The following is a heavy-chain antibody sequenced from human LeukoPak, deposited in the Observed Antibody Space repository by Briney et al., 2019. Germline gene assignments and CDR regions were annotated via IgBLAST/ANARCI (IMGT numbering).Heavy chain of an antibody. CDR2: IYYSGST. CDR3: ARYDFGDYDFDY. CDR1: GGSISSYY. J-gene: IGHJ4*02. V-gene: IGHV4-59*08. Sequence: PSETLSLTCTVSGGSISSYYWSWIRQPPVKGLEWIGYIYYSGSTNYNPSVKSRVTISVDTSKNQFSLKLSSVTAADTAVSYCARYDFGDYDFDYWGQGTLVTVSS. D-gene: IGHD4-17*01.